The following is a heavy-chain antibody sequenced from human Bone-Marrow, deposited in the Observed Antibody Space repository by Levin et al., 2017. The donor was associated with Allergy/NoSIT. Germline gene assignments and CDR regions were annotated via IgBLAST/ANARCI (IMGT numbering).Heavy chain of an antibody. CDR3: VRGGVEHSNAFLGA. Sequence: GGSLRLSCEVSGFIFSDFYMSWVRQTPGKGLEWLSQISSSGTIIYYADSVKGRFTISRDSAKNSLYLQMNRLRAEDSAVYFCVRGGVEHSNAFLGAWGQGSLVTVSS. J-gene: IGHJ4*02. D-gene: IGHD3-3*02. CDR2: ISSSGTII. V-gene: IGHV3-11*01. CDR1: GFIFSDFY.